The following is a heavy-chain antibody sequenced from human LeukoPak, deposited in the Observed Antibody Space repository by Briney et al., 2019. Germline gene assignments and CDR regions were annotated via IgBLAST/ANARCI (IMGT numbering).Heavy chain of an antibody. J-gene: IGHJ4*02. CDR3: ARDRKMEVAAAEWMYYFDS. D-gene: IGHD6-13*01. CDR1: GYTFTSYY. Sequence: ASVSVSCTASGYTFTSYYMHWVRQAPGQGLEWGGVINPSGGSTTYAQKFQGRVTMTRDTSTSKVYMELSSLRSEDTAVYYWARDRKMEVAAAEWMYYFDSWGQGTLVTVSS. CDR2: INPSGGST. V-gene: IGHV1-46*01.